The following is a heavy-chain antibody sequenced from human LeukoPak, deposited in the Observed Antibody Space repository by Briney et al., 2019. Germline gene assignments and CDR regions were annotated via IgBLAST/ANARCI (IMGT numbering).Heavy chain of an antibody. D-gene: IGHD1-7*01. Sequence: PSETLSLTCTVSGGSISSSSYYWGWIRQPPGKGLEWIGSIYYSGSTYYNPSRKSRVTISVDTSKNQFSLKLSSVTAADTAVYYGAREEQLELLAFDYWGQGTLVTVSS. J-gene: IGHJ4*02. V-gene: IGHV4-39*07. CDR2: IYYSGST. CDR3: AREEQLELLAFDY. CDR1: GGSISSSSYY.